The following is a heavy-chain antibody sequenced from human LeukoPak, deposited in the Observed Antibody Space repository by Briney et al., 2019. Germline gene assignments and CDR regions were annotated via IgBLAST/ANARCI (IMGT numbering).Heavy chain of an antibody. J-gene: IGHJ4*02. CDR1: GFSFSTSW. Sequence: GGSLRLSCGASGFSFSTSWMSWVRQAPGKGLEWVTNIKRDGSETYYVDSVKGRFTISRENTKNLLFLQMDSLRDEDTAVYFCVRISTSVAGADYCGQGTLVTVSS. CDR3: VRISTSVAGADY. CDR2: IKRDGSET. V-gene: IGHV3-7*01. D-gene: IGHD6-19*01.